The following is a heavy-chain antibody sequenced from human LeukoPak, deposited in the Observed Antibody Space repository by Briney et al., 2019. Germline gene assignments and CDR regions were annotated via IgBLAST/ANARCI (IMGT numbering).Heavy chain of an antibody. D-gene: IGHD3-10*01. Sequence: GGSLRLSCAASGLTVSKNYMSWVRQAPGKGLESVSVIYSGGSAYYADSVRGRFTISRDNSKNTLYLQMNSLRVEDTAVYYCARVGGHWGQGTLVTVSS. CDR3: ARVGGH. V-gene: IGHV3-53*01. CDR2: IYSGGSA. J-gene: IGHJ4*02. CDR1: GLTVSKNY.